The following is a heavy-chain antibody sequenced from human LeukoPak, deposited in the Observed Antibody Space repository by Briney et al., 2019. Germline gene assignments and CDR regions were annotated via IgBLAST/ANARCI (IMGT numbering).Heavy chain of an antibody. CDR3: ARDREGYYDILTGYYGVGAFDI. CDR2: INPNSGGT. Sequence: ASVNVSCKVSGYTFTGYYMHWLRHAPAQGLEWMGWINPNSGGTNYAQTFQGRVTMTRDTSISPPYLELSRLRSDDTAVYYCARDREGYYDILTGYYGVGAFDIWGQGTMVTVSS. D-gene: IGHD3-9*01. J-gene: IGHJ3*02. V-gene: IGHV1-2*02. CDR1: GYTFTGYY.